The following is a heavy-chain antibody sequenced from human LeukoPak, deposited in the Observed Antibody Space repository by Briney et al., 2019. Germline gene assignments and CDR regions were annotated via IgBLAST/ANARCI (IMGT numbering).Heavy chain of an antibody. CDR2: IYYSGST. CDR1: GDSISSSNYY. CDR3: ARDQYCSSTSCYDAFDI. J-gene: IGHJ3*02. Sequence: SETLSLTCTVSGDSISSSNYYWVWIRQPPGKGLEWIGSIYYSGSTYYNPSLKSRVTISVDTSKNQFSLKLSSVTAADTAVYYCARDQYCSSTSCYDAFDIWGQGTMVTVSS. D-gene: IGHD2-2*01. V-gene: IGHV4-39*07.